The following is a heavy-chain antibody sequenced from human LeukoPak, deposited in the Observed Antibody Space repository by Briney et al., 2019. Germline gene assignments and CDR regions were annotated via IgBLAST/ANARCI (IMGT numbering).Heavy chain of an antibody. D-gene: IGHD5-12*01. CDR2: INWNSGSR. J-gene: IGHJ4*02. Sequence: GGSLRLSCAASGFTFDDYGMSWVRQAPGKGLEWGSGINWNSGSRGYGDSVKGRFTISRDNAKNSLYLRMNSLRAEDTALYYCARGIDSGYDYFDYWGQGTLVTVSS. CDR3: ARGIDSGYDYFDY. V-gene: IGHV3-20*04. CDR1: GFTFDDYG.